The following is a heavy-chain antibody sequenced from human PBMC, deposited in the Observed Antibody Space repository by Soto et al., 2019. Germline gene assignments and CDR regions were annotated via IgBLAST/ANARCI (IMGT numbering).Heavy chain of an antibody. D-gene: IGHD5-12*01. CDR2: ISSSSSTI. CDR3: ARAVGLRDFQHYYYYYMDV. J-gene: IGHJ6*03. CDR1: GFTFSSYS. V-gene: IGHV3-48*01. Sequence: GGSLRLSCAASGFTFSSYSMNWVRQAPGKGLEWVSYISSSSSTIYYADSVKGRFTISRDNAKNSLYLQMNSLRAEDTAVYYCARAVGLRDFQHYYYYYMDVWGKGTTVTVSS.